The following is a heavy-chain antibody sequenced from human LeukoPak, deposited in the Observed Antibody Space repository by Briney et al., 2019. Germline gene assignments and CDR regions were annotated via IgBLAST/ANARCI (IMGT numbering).Heavy chain of an antibody. CDR3: ARGRSGYSYGYNYYYGMDV. Sequence: SETLSLTCTVSGGSISSYYWSWIRQPPGKGLEWIGDIYFTGSTNYDPSLRSRVTISVDTSKNQFSLKLSSVTAADTAVYYCARGRSGYSYGYNYYYGMDVWGQGTTVTVSS. CDR1: GGSISSYY. CDR2: IYFTGST. J-gene: IGHJ6*02. D-gene: IGHD5-18*01. V-gene: IGHV4-59*01.